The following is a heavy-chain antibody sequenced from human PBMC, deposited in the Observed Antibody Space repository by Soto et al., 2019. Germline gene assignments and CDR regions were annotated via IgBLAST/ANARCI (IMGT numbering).Heavy chain of an antibody. CDR2: TYYRSKWSS. D-gene: IGHD7-27*01. J-gene: IGHJ4*02. Sequence: SQTLSLTCAISGDSVSSKSAAWHWIRQSPSRGLEWLGRTYYRSKWSSNYAVSVKSRITINPDTSKNQFSLQLRSVTPDDTAMYYCARTGDYLEGFDFWGQGTPVTVSS. V-gene: IGHV6-1*01. CDR1: GDSVSSKSAA. CDR3: ARTGDYLEGFDF.